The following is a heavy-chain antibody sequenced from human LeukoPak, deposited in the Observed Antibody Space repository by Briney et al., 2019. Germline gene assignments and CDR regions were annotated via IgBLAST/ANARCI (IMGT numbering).Heavy chain of an antibody. CDR2: ISYDGSNK. V-gene: IGHV3-30*18. D-gene: IGHD1-26*01. CDR1: GFTFSSYG. Sequence: PGGSLRLSCAASGFTFSSYGMHWVRQAPGMGLEWVAVISYDGSNKYYADSVKGRFTISRDNSKNTLYLQMNSLRAEDTAVYYCAKDSAPPDAFDIWGQGTMVTVSS. J-gene: IGHJ3*02. CDR3: AKDSAPPDAFDI.